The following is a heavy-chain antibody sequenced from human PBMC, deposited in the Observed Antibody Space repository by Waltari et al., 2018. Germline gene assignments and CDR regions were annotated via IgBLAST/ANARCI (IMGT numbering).Heavy chain of an antibody. CDR2: IKADGSER. CDR1: GFTFSRSW. CDR3: ARDFNWGWDY. Sequence: EVQLVESGGGSVQPGGSLRLPCAASGFTFSRSWMSWVRQAPGEGLEWMANIKADGSERYYVGSVKGRFTISRDNAKNSLYLQMDTLRAEDTAVYYCARDFNWGWDYWGQGTLVTVSS. D-gene: IGHD7-27*01. V-gene: IGHV3-7*01. J-gene: IGHJ4*02.